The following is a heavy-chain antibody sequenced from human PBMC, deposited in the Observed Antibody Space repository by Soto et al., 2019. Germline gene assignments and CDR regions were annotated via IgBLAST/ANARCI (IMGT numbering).Heavy chain of an antibody. CDR2: IYSGGST. CDR1: GFTFDDYA. J-gene: IGHJ4*02. Sequence: GGSLRLSCAASGFTFDDYAMHWVRQAPGKGLEWVSVIYSGGSTYYADSVKGRFTISRDNSKNTLYLQMNSLRAEDTAVYYCAREGEALDYWGQGTLVTVSS. CDR3: AREGEALDY. V-gene: IGHV3-53*01. D-gene: IGHD2-21*01.